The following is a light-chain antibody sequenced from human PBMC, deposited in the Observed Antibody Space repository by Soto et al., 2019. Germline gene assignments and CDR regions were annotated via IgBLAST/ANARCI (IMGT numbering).Light chain of an antibody. CDR1: GSDIGSYDY. J-gene: IGLJ2*01. V-gene: IGLV2-11*01. CDR2: DVR. CDR3: CSYAGDYTLV. Sequence: QSVLTQPRSMSGSPGQSVTISCSGTGSDIGSYDYVAWYQQHPDKAPKLIIFDVRKRPSGVPDRFSGSKSGSTASPTISGLQAEDEADYYCCSYAGDYTLVFGGGTKLTVL.